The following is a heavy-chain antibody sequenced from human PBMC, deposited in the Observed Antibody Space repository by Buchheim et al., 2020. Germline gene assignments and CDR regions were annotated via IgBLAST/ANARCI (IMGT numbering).Heavy chain of an antibody. CDR1: GFPFRDYW. Sequence: VQLVESGGGLVQPGGSLRLSCVVSGFPFRDYWMHWVRQVPGKGLVWVSRMNEDGRNTNYADSVKGRFTIYRDNTKNTLYLQMNSLRAEDTAVYYCASDLAGAQDQWGQGTL. D-gene: IGHD1-26*01. V-gene: IGHV3-74*02. CDR2: MNEDGRNT. CDR3: ASDLAGAQDQ. J-gene: IGHJ4*02.